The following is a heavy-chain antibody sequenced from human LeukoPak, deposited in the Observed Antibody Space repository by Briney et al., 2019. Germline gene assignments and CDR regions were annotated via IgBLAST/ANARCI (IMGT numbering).Heavy chain of an antibody. J-gene: IGHJ4*02. V-gene: IGHV1-2*02. CDR3: ARDTSSGRTPFDY. CDR2: INPNSGGT. D-gene: IGHD3-22*01. CDR1: GYTFTGYY. Sequence: ASVKVSCNASGYTFTGYYMHWVRQAPGQGLEWMGWINPNSGGTNYAQKFQGRVIMTRDTSISTAYMELSRLRSDDTAVYYCARDTSSGRTPFDYWGQGTLVTVSS.